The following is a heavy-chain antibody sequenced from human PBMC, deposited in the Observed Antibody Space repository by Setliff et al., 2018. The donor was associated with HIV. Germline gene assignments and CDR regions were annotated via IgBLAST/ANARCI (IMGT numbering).Heavy chain of an antibody. CDR2: IRSKADKYAT. CDR3: LLPCTSGWHNWADP. V-gene: IGHV3-73*01. D-gene: IGHD6-19*01. Sequence: GESLKISCAASGFTFSGAEIHWVRQAAGKGLEWVGRIRSKADKYATDYGASAKGRFIISRDDSKKTAYLQMNTLRAEDTAMYYCLLPCTSGWHNWADPWGQGTLVTVYS. CDR1: GFTFSGAE. J-gene: IGHJ5*02.